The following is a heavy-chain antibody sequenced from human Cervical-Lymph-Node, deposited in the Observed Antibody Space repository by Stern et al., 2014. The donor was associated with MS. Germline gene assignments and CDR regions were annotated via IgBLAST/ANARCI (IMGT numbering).Heavy chain of an antibody. Sequence: VQLVQSGGGVVQPGRSLSLACAASGFTFSSYGMHWVRQAPDKGLEWVAVIWFDGSKKYYADSVKGRFTISRDNSKNTLYLQMNSLRAEDTAVYYCARDSSKGGSNYWGQGTLVTVSS. CDR3: ARDSSKGGSNY. CDR1: GFTFSSYG. D-gene: IGHD2-2*01. CDR2: IWFDGSKK. J-gene: IGHJ4*02. V-gene: IGHV3-33*01.